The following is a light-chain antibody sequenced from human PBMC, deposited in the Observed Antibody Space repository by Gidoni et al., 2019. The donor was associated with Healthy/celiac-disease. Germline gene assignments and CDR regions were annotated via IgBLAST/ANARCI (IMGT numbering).Light chain of an antibody. CDR1: QSISSY. Sequence: DIQMTQSPSSLSASVGDRVTITCRASQSISSYLNWYQQKPGKAPKLLIYAASSLQSGVPSRCSGSGSGTDFTLTISSLQPEDFATYYCQQSYSTPLLTFXGXTKVEIK. J-gene: IGKJ4*01. CDR3: QQSYSTPLLT. CDR2: AAS. V-gene: IGKV1-39*01.